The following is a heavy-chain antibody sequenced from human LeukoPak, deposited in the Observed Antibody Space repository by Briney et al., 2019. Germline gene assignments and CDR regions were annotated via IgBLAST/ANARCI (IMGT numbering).Heavy chain of an antibody. CDR2: INPGGGST. V-gene: IGHV1-46*01. CDR1: GYTFTSYY. CDR3: AREATVTTGSEYFQH. J-gene: IGHJ1*01. D-gene: IGHD4-17*01. Sequence: GASVKVSCKASGYTFTSYYMHWVRQAPGQGLEWMGIINPGGGSTSYAQKFQGRVTMTRDTSTSTVYMELSSLRSEDTAVYYCAREATVTTGSEYFQHWGQGTLVTVSS.